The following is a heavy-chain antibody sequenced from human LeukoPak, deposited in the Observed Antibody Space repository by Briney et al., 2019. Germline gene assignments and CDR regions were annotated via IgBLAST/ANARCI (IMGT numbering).Heavy chain of an antibody. Sequence: AGGSLRLSCAASGFTFRSYNMNWVRQAPGKRPEWVSSISSSSSYIYYADSVKGRFTISRDNAKNSLYLQMNSLRAEDTALYYCARGASRADYWGQGTLVTVSS. J-gene: IGHJ4*02. CDR2: ISSSSSYI. CDR3: ARGASRADY. V-gene: IGHV3-21*01. CDR1: GFTFRSYN.